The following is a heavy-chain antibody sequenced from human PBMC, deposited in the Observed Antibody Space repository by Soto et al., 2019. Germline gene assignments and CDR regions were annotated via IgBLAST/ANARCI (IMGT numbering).Heavy chain of an antibody. V-gene: IGHV1-3*01. J-gene: IGHJ4*02. CDR3: TSSSERGY. Sequence: QAQFVQSGAEVKKPGASVKLSCKTSGYTYTEYAIHWVRQAPGQGLEWMGWINVGNGNAKYSQRVEGRVTMTRDASASTVYMEVGSLASEDTAVYYCTSSSERGYWGQGTLVTVSS. CDR1: GYTYTEYA. CDR2: INVGNGNA.